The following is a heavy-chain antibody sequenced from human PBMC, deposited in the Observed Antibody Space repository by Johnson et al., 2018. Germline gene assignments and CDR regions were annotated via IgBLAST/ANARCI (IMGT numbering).Heavy chain of an antibody. CDR1: GGTFSSYT. Sequence: QVQLVQSGAEVKKPGSSVKVSCKASGGTFSSYTISWVRQAPGQGLEWMGGIIPIFGTANYAQKFQGRVTITADESTSTAHMELSSLSSADTAVYYCARDPTSIKSGPAEYFQHWGQGTLVTVSS. J-gene: IGHJ1*01. V-gene: IGHV1-69*12. D-gene: IGHD3-3*01. CDR3: ARDPTSIKSGPAEYFQH. CDR2: IIPIFGTA.